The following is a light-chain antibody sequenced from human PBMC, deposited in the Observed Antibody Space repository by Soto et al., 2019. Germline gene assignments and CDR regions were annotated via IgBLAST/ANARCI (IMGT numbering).Light chain of an antibody. J-gene: IGKJ4*01. V-gene: IGKV3-20*01. CDR1: QSITNNY. CDR2: GAS. Sequence: EIVLTQSPGTLSLSPGERATLSCRASQSITNNYLAWYQQKPGRAHRLLIYGASSRATGITDRFSGSGSGTDFTLTIRRLEPVDFAMYYRQHYCYLVTFGGGTKVDIK. CDR3: QHYCYLVT.